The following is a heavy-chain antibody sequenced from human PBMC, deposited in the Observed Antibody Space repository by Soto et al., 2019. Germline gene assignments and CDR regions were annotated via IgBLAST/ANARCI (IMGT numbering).Heavy chain of an antibody. V-gene: IGHV3-15*01. CDR3: TTGLTYRGMDV. CDR1: GFTFSNAW. J-gene: IGHJ6*02. CDR2: IKTKTDGGTT. D-gene: IGHD2-21*02. Sequence: EVQLVESGGGLVKPGGSLRLSCAASGFTFSNAWMSWVRQAAGKGLEWVGRIKTKTDGGTTDYAAPVKGRFTISRDDSKNTLYLQMNSLKSEDTAVYYCTTGLTYRGMDVWGQGTTVTVSS.